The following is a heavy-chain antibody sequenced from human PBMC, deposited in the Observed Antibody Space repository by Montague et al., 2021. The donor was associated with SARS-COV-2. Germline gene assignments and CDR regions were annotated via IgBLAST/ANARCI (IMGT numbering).Heavy chain of an antibody. Sequence: SETLSLTCTVSGGSLSSYYWSWIRQPPGKGLEWIGYIYYSGSTNYNPSLTRRVTISVDTSKNQFSLNLSSVTAAATAVYYCARHVLGSLTHFHHWGQGSLVTASS. CDR2: IYYSGST. CDR3: ARHVLGSLTHFHH. D-gene: IGHD1-26*01. V-gene: IGHV4-59*08. J-gene: IGHJ1*01. CDR1: GGSLSSYY.